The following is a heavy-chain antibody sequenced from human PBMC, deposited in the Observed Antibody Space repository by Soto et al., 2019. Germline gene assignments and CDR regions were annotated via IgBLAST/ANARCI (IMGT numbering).Heavy chain of an antibody. J-gene: IGHJ4*02. Sequence: QITLKESGPTLVKPTQTLTLTCTFSGFSLSSTRMAVGWIRQPPGKALEWLALIYWDDDKRYSPFLKSRLTNXXXTXXNQVVLTMAKMDPVDTARYYCAHIVVAGLGYYFAYWGQGTLVTVSS. CDR3: AHIVVAGLGYYFAY. CDR1: GFSLSSTRMA. CDR2: IYWDDDK. D-gene: IGHD6-19*01. V-gene: IGHV2-5*02.